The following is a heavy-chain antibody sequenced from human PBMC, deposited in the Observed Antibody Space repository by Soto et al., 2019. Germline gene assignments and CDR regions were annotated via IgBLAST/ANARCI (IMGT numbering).Heavy chain of an antibody. CDR3: ATSVTTGDYFDY. Sequence: SETLSLTCTVSGGSISSYYWSWIRQPAGKGLEWIGRIYTSGSTNYNPSLKSRVTMSVDTSKNQFSLKLSSVTAADTTVYYCATSVTTGDYFDYWGQGTLVTVYS. V-gene: IGHV4-4*07. D-gene: IGHD4-17*01. CDR2: IYTSGST. J-gene: IGHJ4*02. CDR1: GGSISSYY.